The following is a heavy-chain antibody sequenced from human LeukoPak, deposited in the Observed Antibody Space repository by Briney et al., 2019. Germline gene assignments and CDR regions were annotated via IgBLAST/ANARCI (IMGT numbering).Heavy chain of an antibody. CDR3: ARVGSGRYNYGYSLVY. CDR2: IYYSGST. J-gene: IGHJ4*02. D-gene: IGHD5-18*01. Sequence: SETLSLTCTVSGGSISSSSYYWGWIRQPPGKGLEWIGSIYYSGSTNYNPSLKSRVTISVDKSKNQFSLTLSSVTAADTAVYYCARVGSGRYNYGYSLVYWGQGTLVTVSS. V-gene: IGHV4-39*07. CDR1: GGSISSSSYY.